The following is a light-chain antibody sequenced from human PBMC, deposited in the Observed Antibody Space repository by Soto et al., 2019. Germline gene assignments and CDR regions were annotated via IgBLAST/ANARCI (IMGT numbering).Light chain of an antibody. CDR1: NSDVAGYDY. CDR3: RSSAIVKIYA. CDR2: DVT. Sequence: QPVLTLPRAVSGSPGQAVTFSCTGTNSDVAGYDYVSWYQQLPGEAPKLIIYDVTKRPSGVPNRFSGSKSGNTASLTIFGLQAGDEADHFYRSSAIVKIYAFGSGTKFT. J-gene: IGLJ1*01. V-gene: IGLV2-11*01.